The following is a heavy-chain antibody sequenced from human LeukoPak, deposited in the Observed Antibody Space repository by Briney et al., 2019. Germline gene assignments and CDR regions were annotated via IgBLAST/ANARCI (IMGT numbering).Heavy chain of an antibody. J-gene: IGHJ2*01. CDR1: GFTFDTYW. D-gene: IGHD6-19*01. CDR2: INPDGTVT. V-gene: IGHV3-74*01. CDR3: VRDSPSGFFDL. Sequence: GGSLRLSCAASGFTFDTYWMHWVRQAPGKGLVWVSPINPDGTVTTYADSVKGRFTISRDNAKNTLYLQMNSLKAEDTAVYYCVRDSPSGFFDLWGRGTLVTVSS.